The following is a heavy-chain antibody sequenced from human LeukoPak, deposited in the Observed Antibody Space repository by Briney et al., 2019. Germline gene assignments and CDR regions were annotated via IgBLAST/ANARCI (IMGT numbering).Heavy chain of an antibody. D-gene: IGHD3-16*01. CDR3: ARRGGLSSGRGFDH. CDR1: GFDFNYYD. Sequence: PGGSLRLSCVASGFDFNYYDMNWVRQAPGKGLEWVSSISSSSSYIYFADSTKGRFTISRDNANSSVFLQMSSLRPEDMAVYYCARRGGLSSGRGFDHWGQGTLVTVSS. J-gene: IGHJ4*02. V-gene: IGHV3-21*01. CDR2: ISSSSSYI.